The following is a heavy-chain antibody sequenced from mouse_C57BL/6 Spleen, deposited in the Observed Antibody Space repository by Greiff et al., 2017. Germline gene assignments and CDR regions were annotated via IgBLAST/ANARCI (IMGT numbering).Heavy chain of an antibody. CDR1: GYAFTNYL. J-gene: IGHJ3*01. CDR3: ARGDYDYDGAFAY. D-gene: IGHD2-4*01. V-gene: IGHV1-54*01. CDR2: INPGSGGT. Sequence: VQLQQPGAELVKPGASVKVSCKASGYAFTNYLIEWVKQRPGQGLEWIGVINPGSGGTNYNEKFKGKATLTADKSSSTAYMQLSSLTSEDSAVYFCARGDYDYDGAFAYWGQGTLVTVSA.